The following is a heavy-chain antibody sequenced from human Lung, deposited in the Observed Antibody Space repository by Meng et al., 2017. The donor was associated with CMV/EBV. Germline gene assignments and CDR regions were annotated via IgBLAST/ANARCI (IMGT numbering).Heavy chain of an antibody. Sequence: ASVKVSCKVSGYTLRDLSMHWVRQAPGKGLEWMGGFDPEDGETIYAQNFQGRVTMTEDTRTDTAYMEVGSLTFEDTAVYYCATNSRTREWVYGMEVWGKGNXVTVYS. CDR2: FDPEDGET. D-gene: IGHD2-2*01. J-gene: IGHJ6*04. CDR3: ATNSRTREWVYGMEV. V-gene: IGHV1-24*01. CDR1: GYTLRDLS.